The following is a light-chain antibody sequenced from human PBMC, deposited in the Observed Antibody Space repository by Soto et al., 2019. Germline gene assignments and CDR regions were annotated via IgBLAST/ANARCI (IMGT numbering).Light chain of an antibody. J-gene: IGKJ1*01. V-gene: IGKV1-5*01. CDR3: QQYNSYST. Sequence: DIQMTQSPSTLSASVGDRVIITCRASQSISSWLAWYQQKPGKAPKLLIYDASSLESGVPSRFSGSGSGTELTLTISSLQPDDFATYYCQQYNSYSTFGQGTKVDIK. CDR1: QSISSW. CDR2: DAS.